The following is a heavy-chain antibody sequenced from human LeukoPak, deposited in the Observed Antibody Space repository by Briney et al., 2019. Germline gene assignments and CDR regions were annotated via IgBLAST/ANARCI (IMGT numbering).Heavy chain of an antibody. CDR2: IRGSSAYT. Sequence: GGSLRLSCAASGFTFSRYSMNWVRQAPGKGLEWVAFIRGSSAYTHYADSVKGRVTISRDNHRNSLYPQMDSLRAEDTAVYYCARVDTSEYYMDVWGKGTTVIVSS. V-gene: IGHV3-21*01. D-gene: IGHD2/OR15-2a*01. CDR1: GFTFSRYS. CDR3: ARVDTSEYYMDV. J-gene: IGHJ6*03.